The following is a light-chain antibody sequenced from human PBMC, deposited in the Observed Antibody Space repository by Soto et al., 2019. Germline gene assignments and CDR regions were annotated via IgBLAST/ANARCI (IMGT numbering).Light chain of an antibody. Sequence: QSVLTQPPSASGALGQSGTISCTGTSSGVGGYKYVSWHQQHPGKAPKVMIYEVTKRPPGVPDGFSGYKSGNTASLTVSGLQAEDKADYYCSSFAGGGNPVLLGGGTELTV. CDR2: EVT. V-gene: IGLV2-8*01. CDR3: SSFAGGGNPVL. J-gene: IGLJ2*01. CDR1: SSGVGGYKY.